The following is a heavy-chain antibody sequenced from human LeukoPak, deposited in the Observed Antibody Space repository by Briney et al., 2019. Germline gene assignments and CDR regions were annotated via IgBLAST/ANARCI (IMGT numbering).Heavy chain of an antibody. CDR3: ARDQGGSDPYYFDY. J-gene: IGHJ4*02. CDR2: ISSSSTYI. CDR1: GFTFSSYN. D-gene: IGHD1-26*01. V-gene: IGHV3-21*01. Sequence: GGSLRLSCAASGFTFSSYNMNWVRQAPGKGLEWVSSISSSSTYIYYADSVKGRFTISRDNAKKSLYLRMNSLRAEDTAVYYCARDQGGSDPYYFDYWGRGTLVTVSS.